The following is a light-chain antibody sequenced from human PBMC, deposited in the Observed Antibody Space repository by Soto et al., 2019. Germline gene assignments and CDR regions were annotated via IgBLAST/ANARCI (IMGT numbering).Light chain of an antibody. Sequence: EMVLTQSPGTLSLSPLERVTLSCMASQTIISRSLAWYQQKPGQAPRVLIYDASNRATGIPDRFSGSGSGTDFTLTISRLEPEDFAVYYCQQRGGSPPTWTFGQGTKVDI. CDR2: DAS. J-gene: IGKJ1*01. CDR3: QQRGGSPPTWT. CDR1: QTIISRS. V-gene: IGKV3-20*01.